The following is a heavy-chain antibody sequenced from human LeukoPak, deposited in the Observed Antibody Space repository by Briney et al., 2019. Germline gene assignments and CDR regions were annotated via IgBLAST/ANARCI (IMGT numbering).Heavy chain of an antibody. CDR1: GFTFSSYE. J-gene: IGHJ6*03. CDR2: ISSSSSYI. Sequence: GGSLRLSCAASGFTFSSYEMNWVRQAPGKGLEWVSSISSSSSYIYYADSVKGRFTISRDNAKNSLYLQMNSLRAEDTAVYYCARGGRSHGYMDVWGKGTTVTVSS. V-gene: IGHV3-21*01. CDR3: ARGGRSHGYMDV. D-gene: IGHD2-15*01.